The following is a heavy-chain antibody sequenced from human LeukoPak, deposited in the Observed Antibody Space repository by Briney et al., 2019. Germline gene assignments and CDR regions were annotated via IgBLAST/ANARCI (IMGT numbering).Heavy chain of an antibody. J-gene: IGHJ6*02. Sequence: GGSLRLSCAGSGFTFSSYAMSWVRQAPGKGLEWVSAISGSGGSTYYADSVKGRFTISRDNSKNTLYLQMNSLRAEDTAVYYCAKYIGSSAPYYYYGMDVWGQGTTVTVSS. CDR1: GFTFSSYA. CDR3: AKYIGSSAPYYYYGMDV. V-gene: IGHV3-23*01. CDR2: ISGSGGST. D-gene: IGHD6-13*01.